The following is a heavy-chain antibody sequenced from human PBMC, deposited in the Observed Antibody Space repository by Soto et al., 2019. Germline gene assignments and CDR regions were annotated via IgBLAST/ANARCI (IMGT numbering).Heavy chain of an antibody. CDR3: ARPHYDFWSGYPRPYYYYMDV. D-gene: IGHD3-3*01. CDR1: GYTFTSYD. J-gene: IGHJ6*03. Sequence: ASVKVSCKASGYTFTSYDINWVRQATGQGLEWMGWMNPNSGNTGYAQKFQGRVTMTRNTSISTAYMELSSLRSEDTAVYYCARPHYDFWSGYPRPYYYYMDVWGPGTTVTVSS. V-gene: IGHV1-8*01. CDR2: MNPNSGNT.